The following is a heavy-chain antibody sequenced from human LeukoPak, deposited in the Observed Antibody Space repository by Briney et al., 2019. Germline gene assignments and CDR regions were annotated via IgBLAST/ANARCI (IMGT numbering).Heavy chain of an antibody. Sequence: SETLSLTCTVSGGSIGSYCWTWIRQSAGKGLEWLGRMYASGDFNYNPFLKSRVTMSVDTSKNQFSLNLDSVTAADTAVYYCARGWAPRGQKSCFDYWGRGTLVTVSS. CDR1: GGSIGSYC. CDR3: ARGWAPRGQKSCFDY. CDR2: MYASGDF. D-gene: IGHD1-26*01. V-gene: IGHV4-4*07. J-gene: IGHJ4*02.